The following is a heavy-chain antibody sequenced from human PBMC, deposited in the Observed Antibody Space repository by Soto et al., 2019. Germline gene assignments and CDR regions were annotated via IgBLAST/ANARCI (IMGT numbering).Heavy chain of an antibody. V-gene: IGHV4-59*08. Sequence: SETLSLTCTVSGGSISSYYWSWIRQPPGKGLEWIGYIYYSGSTNYNPSLKSRVTISVDTSKNQFSLKLSSVTAADTAVYYCARLNPLSALLDYWGQGTLVTVSS. CDR2: IYYSGST. CDR1: GGSISSYY. D-gene: IGHD3-3*01. CDR3: ARLNPLSALLDY. J-gene: IGHJ4*02.